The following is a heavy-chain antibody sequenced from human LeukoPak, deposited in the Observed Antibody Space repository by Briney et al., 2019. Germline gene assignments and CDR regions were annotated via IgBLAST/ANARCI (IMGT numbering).Heavy chain of an antibody. Sequence: GGSLRLSCAASGFSFNDTWMNWVRQAPGKGLEWVSVIYSGGSTYYADSVKGRFTISRDNSKNTLYLQMNSLRAEDTAVYYCARLNSSGWYDYFDYWGQGTLVTVSS. CDR2: IYSGGST. V-gene: IGHV3-66*04. D-gene: IGHD6-19*01. CDR3: ARLNSSGWYDYFDY. CDR1: GFSFNDTW. J-gene: IGHJ4*02.